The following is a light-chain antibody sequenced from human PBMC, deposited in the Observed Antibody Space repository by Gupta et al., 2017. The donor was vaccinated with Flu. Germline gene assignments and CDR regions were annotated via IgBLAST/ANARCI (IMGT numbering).Light chain of an antibody. CDR2: EVS. CDR1: RSDVGAYSY. CDR3: NSFTTSSTWV. J-gene: IGLJ3*02. Sequence: QSALTQPASVSGSPGQSITISCTGTRSDVGAYSYVSWYQQDPAKAPKLMIYEVSNRPSGVSNRFSGSKAGNTASLTISGLQEEDEADYYCNSFTTSSTWVFGGGTKLTVL. V-gene: IGLV2-14*01.